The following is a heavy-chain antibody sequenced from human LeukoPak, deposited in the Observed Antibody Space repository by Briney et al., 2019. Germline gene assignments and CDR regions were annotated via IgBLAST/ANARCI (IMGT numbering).Heavy chain of an antibody. J-gene: IGHJ4*02. CDR1: GGSISSYY. Sequence: SETLSLTCTVSGGSISSYYWSWIRQPPGKGLEWIGYIYYSGSTNYNPSLKSRVTISVDTSKNQFSLKLSSVTAADTAAYYCARAPPDIYDSSGYLDYWGQGTLVTVSS. V-gene: IGHV4-59*01. D-gene: IGHD3-22*01. CDR3: ARAPPDIYDSSGYLDY. CDR2: IYYSGST.